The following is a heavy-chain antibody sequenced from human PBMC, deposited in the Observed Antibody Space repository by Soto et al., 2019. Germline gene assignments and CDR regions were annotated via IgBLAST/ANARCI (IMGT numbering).Heavy chain of an antibody. CDR3: ARRRAKDYYDSSGSSSYFDY. V-gene: IGHV5-10-1*01. Sequence: PGESPKISCKGSGYSFTSYWISWVRQMPGQGLEWMGRIDPSHSYTNYSPSFQGHVTISADKSISTGYLQWSSLKASDTAMYYCARRRAKDYYDSSGSSSYFDYWGQGTLVTVSS. J-gene: IGHJ4*02. CDR1: GYSFTSYW. CDR2: IDPSHSYT. D-gene: IGHD3-22*01.